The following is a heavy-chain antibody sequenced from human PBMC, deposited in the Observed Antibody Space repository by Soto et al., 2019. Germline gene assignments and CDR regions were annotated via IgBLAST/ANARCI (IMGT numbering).Heavy chain of an antibody. CDR3: AKDNYGSGKGY. CDR2: ISSSSSYT. CDR1: GFTFSDYY. V-gene: IGHV3-11*06. D-gene: IGHD3-10*01. J-gene: IGHJ4*02. Sequence: PGGSLRLSCAASGFTFSDYYMSWIRQAPGKGLEWVSYISSSSSYTNYADSVKGRFTISRDNAKNSLYLQMNSLRAEDTAVYYCAKDNYGSGKGYWGQGTLVTVSS.